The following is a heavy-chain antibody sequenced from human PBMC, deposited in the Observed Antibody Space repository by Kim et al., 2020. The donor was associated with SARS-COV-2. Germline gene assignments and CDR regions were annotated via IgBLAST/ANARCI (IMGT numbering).Heavy chain of an antibody. V-gene: IGHV3-23*01. CDR1: GFTFGSYP. CDR2: ITGSGDGT. Sequence: GGSLRLSCAASGFTFGSYPMTWVRQGPGKGLEWVSTITGSGDGTYYSDSVQGRFTVSRDNSKNTRYLEMNSLRAEDTAIYFCAKEAFVTTTCEAFDLWGPGTMVTVSS. J-gene: IGHJ3*01. D-gene: IGHD3-3*02. CDR3: AKEAFVTTTCEAFDL.